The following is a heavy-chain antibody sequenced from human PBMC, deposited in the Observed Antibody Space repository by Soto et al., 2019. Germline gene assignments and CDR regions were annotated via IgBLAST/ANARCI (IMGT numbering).Heavy chain of an antibody. CDR2: ISAYNGNT. J-gene: IGHJ6*02. V-gene: IGHV1-18*01. D-gene: IGHD6-13*01. Sequence: QVQLVQSGAEVKKPGASVKVSCKASGYTFTSYGISWVRQAPGQGLEWMGWISAYNGNTNYAQKLQGRVTMTTDTXTXTXXMELRSLRSDDTAVYYCARDHGYSSSWYYYYGMDVWGQGTTVTVSS. CDR3: ARDHGYSSSWYYYYGMDV. CDR1: GYTFTSYG.